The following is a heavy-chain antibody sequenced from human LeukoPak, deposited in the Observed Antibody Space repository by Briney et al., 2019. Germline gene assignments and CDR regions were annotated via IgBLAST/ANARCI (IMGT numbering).Heavy chain of an antibody. V-gene: IGHV3-30*02. CDR2: IRYDGSNK. D-gene: IGHD1-26*01. CDR1: GFTFSSYG. J-gene: IGHJ4*02. CDR3: TADGGAYSGSLSDY. Sequence: PGGSLRLSCAASGFTFSSYGMHWVRQAPGKGLERVAFIRYDGSNKFYADSVKGRFTISRDNSKNTLSLQMNSLRAEDTALYYCTADGGAYSGSLSDYWGQGTLVTVSS.